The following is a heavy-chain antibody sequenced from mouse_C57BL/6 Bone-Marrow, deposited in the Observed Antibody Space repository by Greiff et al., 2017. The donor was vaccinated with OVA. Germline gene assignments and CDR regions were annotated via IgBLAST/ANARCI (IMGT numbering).Heavy chain of an antibody. D-gene: IGHD1-1*01. V-gene: IGHV1-59*01. CDR3: AHYGSRLYLHY. Sequence: VQLQQPGAELVRPGTSVKLSCKASGYTFTNYWMHWVKQRPGQGLEWIGVIAPSDSYINYNQKFKGRATLTVDTASSTAYMHPSSLTAEDAAFYCCAHYGSRLYLHYCGPGTSLTVSS. CDR2: IAPSDSYI. CDR1: GYTFTNYW. J-gene: IGHJ2*02.